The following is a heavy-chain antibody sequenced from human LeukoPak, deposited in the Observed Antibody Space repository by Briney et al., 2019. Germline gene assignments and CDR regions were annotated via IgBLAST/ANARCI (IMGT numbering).Heavy chain of an antibody. CDR2: IYYSGST. CDR1: GDSISTSNSY. J-gene: IGHJ4*02. D-gene: IGHD6-19*01. Sequence: SETLSLTCTVSGDSISTSNSYWGWIRQPPGKGLEWIGSIYYSGSTYYNPSLKSRVTISVDTSKNQFSLKLSSVTAADTAVYYCARDDLSFFSGWYCWGQGTLVTVSS. CDR3: ARDDLSFFSGWYC. V-gene: IGHV4-39*07.